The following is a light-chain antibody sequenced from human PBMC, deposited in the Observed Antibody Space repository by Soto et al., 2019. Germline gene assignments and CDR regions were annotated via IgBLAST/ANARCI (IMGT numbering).Light chain of an antibody. CDR2: DVS. Sequence: QSVLTQPASVSGSHGQAVTISGAGSRSDVCGYNYVSWYQQHSDNAPKLMIYDVSNRPSGVSNRFSRSRSGNTASLTISGLQAEDEAHDYCSSYRSRSTLVIFGGGTKLTVL. CDR1: RSDVCGYNY. CDR3: SSYRSRSTLVI. J-gene: IGLJ2*01. V-gene: IGLV2-14*01.